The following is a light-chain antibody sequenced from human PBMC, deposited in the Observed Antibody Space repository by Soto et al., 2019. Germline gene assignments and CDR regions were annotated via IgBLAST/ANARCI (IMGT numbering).Light chain of an antibody. CDR3: QQRYSTSWT. V-gene: IGKV1-39*01. J-gene: IGKJ1*01. CDR1: QSISTY. Sequence: DIQMTQSPSSLSASLGDRVTITCRTSQSISTYLDWYQQKPGKAPKLLSYGASSLQSGVPSVFSGTGSGTDFTLTISSLQPEDFATYYSQQRYSTSWTCGQGTKVELK. CDR2: GAS.